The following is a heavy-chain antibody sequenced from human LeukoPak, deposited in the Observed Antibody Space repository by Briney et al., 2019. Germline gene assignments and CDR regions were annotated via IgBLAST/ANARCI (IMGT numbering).Heavy chain of an antibody. V-gene: IGHV1-3*03. CDR3: ATSTGDY. CDR1: GYTFTSYA. Sequence: ASVKVSCKASGYTFTSYAIHWVRQAPGQRLEWMGWINAGSGNTKYLEEFQGRVTITRDTAASTAYMELSSLRAEDTAVYYCATSTGDYWGQGTLVTVSS. CDR2: INAGSGNT. J-gene: IGHJ4*02.